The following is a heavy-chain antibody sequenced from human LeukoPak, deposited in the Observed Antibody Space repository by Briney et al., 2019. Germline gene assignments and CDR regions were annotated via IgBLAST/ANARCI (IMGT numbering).Heavy chain of an antibody. CDR1: GFTFSSYS. J-gene: IGHJ4*02. V-gene: IGHV3-21*01. CDR2: ISSSSSYI. Sequence: PGGSLRLSCAASGFTFSSYSMNWVRQAPGKGLEWVSSISSSSSYIYYADSVKGRFTISRDNAKNSLYLQMNSLRAEDTAVYYCASGMIQLWATPDYWGQGTLVTVPS. D-gene: IGHD5-18*01. CDR3: ASGMIQLWATPDY.